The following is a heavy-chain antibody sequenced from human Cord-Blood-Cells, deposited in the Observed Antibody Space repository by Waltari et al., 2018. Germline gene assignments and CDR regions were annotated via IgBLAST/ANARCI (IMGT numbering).Heavy chain of an antibody. V-gene: IGHV4-59*01. CDR1: GDSISSYY. Sequence: QVQLQESGPGLVKPSEPLSLTCTVSGDSISSYYWSWFRQSPGKGLEWIGYIYYSGSTNYNPSLKSRVTISVDTSKNQFSLKLSSVTAADTAVYYCARDGGSSSWYAEYFQHWGQGTLVTVSS. J-gene: IGHJ1*01. D-gene: IGHD6-13*01. CDR2: IYYSGST. CDR3: ARDGGSSSWYAEYFQH.